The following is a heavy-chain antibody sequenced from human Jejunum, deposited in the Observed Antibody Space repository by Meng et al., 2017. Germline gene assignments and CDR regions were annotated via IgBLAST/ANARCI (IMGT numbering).Heavy chain of an antibody. Sequence: VQLKPWGAGLLMPSETLYLPCAVYGGSFSGHYWTWIRQPPGKGLEWIGEINDSGSTHYNPSLGSRVTISVDTSKSQFSLKLISVTAADTGVYYCVDSKWSANYWGQGTLVTVSS. D-gene: IGHD3-3*01. V-gene: IGHV4-34*01. CDR3: VDSKWSANY. J-gene: IGHJ4*02. CDR2: INDSGST. CDR1: GGSFSGHY.